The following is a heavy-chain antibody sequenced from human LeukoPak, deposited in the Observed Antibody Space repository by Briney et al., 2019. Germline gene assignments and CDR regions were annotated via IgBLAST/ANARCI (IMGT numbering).Heavy chain of an antibody. D-gene: IGHD5-24*01. CDR3: GGAGDGYNYVY. J-gene: IGHJ4*02. V-gene: IGHV3-66*01. CDR2: IYSGGST. Sequence: GGSLRLSCAASGFTVSSNYMSWVRQAPGKGLEWVSVIYSGGSTYYADSVKGRFTISRDNSKNTLYPQMASLRAEYTAVYYCGGAGDGYNYVYWGQGTLVTVSS. CDR1: GFTVSSNY.